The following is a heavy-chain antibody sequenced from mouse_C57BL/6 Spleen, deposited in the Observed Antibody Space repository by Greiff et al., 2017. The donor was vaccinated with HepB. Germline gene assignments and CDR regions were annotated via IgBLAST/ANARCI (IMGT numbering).Heavy chain of an antibody. V-gene: IGHV1-55*01. J-gene: IGHJ3*01. CDR2: IYPGSGST. CDR1: GYTFTSYW. CDR3: ARGPLYCGSSSWFAY. D-gene: IGHD1-1*01. Sequence: VQLQQPGAELVKPGASVKMSCKASGYTFTSYWITWVKQRPGQGLEWIGDIYPGSGSTNYNEKFKSKATLTVDTSSSTAYMQLSSLTSEDSAVYYCARGPLYCGSSSWFAYWGQGTLVTVSA.